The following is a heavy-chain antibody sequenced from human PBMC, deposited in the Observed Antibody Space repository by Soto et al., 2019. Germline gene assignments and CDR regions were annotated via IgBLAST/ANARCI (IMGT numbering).Heavy chain of an antibody. Sequence: QVQLQQWGAGLLKPSETLSLTCAVYGGFVSSGSYYWSWIRQPPGKGLEWIGEMSHSGGTHFNPSLKIRVTISVDTSKNRFSLKMSAVTAADTVLYYGARVERGTVTTVVDAFDIWGPGTMVTVSS. CDR2: MSHSGGT. D-gene: IGHD1-1*01. CDR3: ARVERGTVTTVVDAFDI. CDR1: GGFVSSGSYY. J-gene: IGHJ3*02. V-gene: IGHV4-34*01.